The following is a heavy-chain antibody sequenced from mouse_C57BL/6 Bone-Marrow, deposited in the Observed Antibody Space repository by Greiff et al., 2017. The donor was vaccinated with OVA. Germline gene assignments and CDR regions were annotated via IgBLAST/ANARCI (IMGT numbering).Heavy chain of an antibody. CDR3: ARGRDTTVPFAY. J-gene: IGHJ3*01. V-gene: IGHV1-76*01. CDR1: GYTFTDYY. CDR2: IYPGSGNT. Sequence: QVQLKQSGAELVRPGASVKLSCKASGYTFTDYYINWVKQRPGQGLEWIARIYPGSGNTYYNEKFKGKATLTAEKSSSTAYMQLSSLTSEDSAVYFCARGRDTTVPFAYWGQGTLVTVSA. D-gene: IGHD1-1*01.